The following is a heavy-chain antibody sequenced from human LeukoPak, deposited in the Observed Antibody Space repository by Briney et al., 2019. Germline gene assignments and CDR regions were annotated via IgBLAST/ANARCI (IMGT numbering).Heavy chain of an antibody. V-gene: IGHV4-39*01. CDR3: ARQRGYYDSSGYYPDY. CDR2: IYYSGST. J-gene: IGHJ4*02. Sequence: PSETLSLTCTVSGGFISSSSCYWGWIRQPPGKGLEWIGSIYYSGSTYYNPSLKSRVTISADTSKNQFSLKLSSVTAADTAVYYCARQRGYYDSSGYYPDYWGQGTLVTVSS. CDR1: GGFISSSSCY. D-gene: IGHD3-22*01.